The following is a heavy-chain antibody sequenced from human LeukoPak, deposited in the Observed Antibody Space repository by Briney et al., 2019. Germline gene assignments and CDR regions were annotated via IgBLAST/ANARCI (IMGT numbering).Heavy chain of an antibody. CDR3: AKDLLRWSFDY. CDR2: IHGSGDNT. J-gene: IGHJ4*02. CDR1: GFTFSSYS. D-gene: IGHD4-23*01. V-gene: IGHV3-23*01. Sequence: GGSLRLSCAASGFTFSSYSMNWVRQALGKGLEWVSAIHGSGDNTHYADSVKGRFTISRDRSKNTLYLQMNSLRADDTAVYYCAKDLLRWSFDYWGQGTLVTVSS.